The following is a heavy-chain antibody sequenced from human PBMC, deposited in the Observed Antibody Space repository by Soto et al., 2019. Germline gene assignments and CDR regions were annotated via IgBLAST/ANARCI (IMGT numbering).Heavy chain of an antibody. D-gene: IGHD2-21*01. CDR1: GGSISSYY. CDR3: ARDIVSCGGDCSYFDY. J-gene: IGHJ4*02. V-gene: IGHV4-59*01. CDR2: IYYSGST. Sequence: SETLSLTCTVSGGSISSYYWSWIRQPPGKGLEWIGYIYYSGSTNYNPSLKSRVTISVDTSKNQFSLKLSSVTAADTAVYYCARDIVSCGGDCSYFDYWGQGTLVTVSS.